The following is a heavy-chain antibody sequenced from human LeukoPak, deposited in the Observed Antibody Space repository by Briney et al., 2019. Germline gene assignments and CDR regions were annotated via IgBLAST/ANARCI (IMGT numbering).Heavy chain of an antibody. Sequence: GGSLRLSCAASGLHFSGTAMSWVRQAPGKGLEWVSLIYSGGSTYYADSVKGRFTISRDNSKNTLYLQMNSLRAEDTAVYYCARVRQSGSGSYYDSLFDYWGQGTLVTVSS. V-gene: IGHV3-53*01. J-gene: IGHJ4*02. CDR2: IYSGGST. D-gene: IGHD3-10*01. CDR3: ARVRQSGSGSYYDSLFDY. CDR1: GLHFSGTA.